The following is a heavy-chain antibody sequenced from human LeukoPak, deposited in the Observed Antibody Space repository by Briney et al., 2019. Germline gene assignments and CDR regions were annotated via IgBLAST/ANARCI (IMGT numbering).Heavy chain of an antibody. CDR1: GFTFSSYC. V-gene: IGHV3-30*02. CDR2: IGYDGSNK. Sequence: PGGSLRLSCAASGFTFSSYCIHWVRQPPGKGVEGVTFIGYDGSNKLYADSVKSRFTISRDNSKNTVYLQMNSLRAEDTAVYYCAKAPSGWYGYWGQGTLVIVSS. CDR3: AKAPSGWYGY. D-gene: IGHD6-19*01. J-gene: IGHJ4*02.